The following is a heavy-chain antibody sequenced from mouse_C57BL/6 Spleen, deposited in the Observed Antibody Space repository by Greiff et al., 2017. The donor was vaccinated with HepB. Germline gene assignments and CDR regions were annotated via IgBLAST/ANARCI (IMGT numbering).Heavy chain of an antibody. CDR1: GYSFTGYY. J-gene: IGHJ3*01. Sequence: EVKLMESGPELVKPGASVKISCKASGYSFTGYYMNWVKQSPEKSLEWIGEINPSTGGTTYNQKFKAKATLTVDKSSSTAYMQLKSLTSEDSAVYYCARSGYYGSSPFAYWGQGTLVTVSA. CDR2: INPSTGGT. V-gene: IGHV1-42*01. D-gene: IGHD1-1*01. CDR3: ARSGYYGSSPFAY.